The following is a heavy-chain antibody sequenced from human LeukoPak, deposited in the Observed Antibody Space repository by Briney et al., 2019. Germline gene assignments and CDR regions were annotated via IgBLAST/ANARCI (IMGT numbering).Heavy chain of an antibody. J-gene: IGHJ4*02. Sequence: PSETLSLTCTVSGGSISSYYWSWIRQPPGKGLEWIGYIYYSGSTNYNPSLKSRVTISVDTSKNQFSLKLSSVTAADTAVYYCARAPISSSGAAERSFDYWGQGTLVTVSS. CDR2: IYYSGST. D-gene: IGHD6-6*01. CDR3: ARAPISSSGAAERSFDY. CDR1: GGSISSYY. V-gene: IGHV4-59*12.